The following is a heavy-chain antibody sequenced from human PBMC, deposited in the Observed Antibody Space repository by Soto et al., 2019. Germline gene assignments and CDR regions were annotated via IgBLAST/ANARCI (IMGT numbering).Heavy chain of an antibody. J-gene: IGHJ4*02. CDR2: IYSGGST. V-gene: IGHV3-53*01. Sequence: GGSLRLSCAASGFTVSSNYMNWVRQTPGKGLEWVSVIYSGGSTFYADSVKGRFTISRDNSKNTLYLQMNSLRAEDTAVYYCVHPPHYWGQGTLVTVSS. CDR3: VHPPHY. CDR1: GFTVSSNY.